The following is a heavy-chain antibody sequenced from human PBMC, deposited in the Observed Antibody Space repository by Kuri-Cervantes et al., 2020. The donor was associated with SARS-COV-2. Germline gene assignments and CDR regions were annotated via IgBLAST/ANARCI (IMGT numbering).Heavy chain of an antibody. J-gene: IGHJ4*02. D-gene: IGHD4-17*01. CDR1: GFTFSSYW. V-gene: IGHV3-7*01. CDR2: IKQDGSEK. Sequence: LSLTCAASGFTFSSYWMSWVRQAPGKGLEWVANIKQDGSEKYYVDSVKGRFTISRDNAKNSLYLQMNSLRAEDTAVYYCARVDPTTTPDYWGQGTLVAVSS. CDR3: ARVDPTTTPDY.